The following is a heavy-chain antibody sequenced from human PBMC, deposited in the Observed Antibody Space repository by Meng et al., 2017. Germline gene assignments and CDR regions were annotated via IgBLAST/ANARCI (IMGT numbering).Heavy chain of an antibody. CDR2: IYSGGST. CDR3: SYGSIAVAGTPFDY. D-gene: IGHD6-19*01. Sequence: GESLKISCVASGFTVSSNYMSWVRQAPGKGLEWVSVIYSGGSTYYADSVKGRFTISRDNSKNTLYLQMNSLRAEDTAVYYCSYGSIAVAGTPFDYWGQGTPVTVSS. J-gene: IGHJ4*02. V-gene: IGHV3-53*01. CDR1: GFTVSSNY.